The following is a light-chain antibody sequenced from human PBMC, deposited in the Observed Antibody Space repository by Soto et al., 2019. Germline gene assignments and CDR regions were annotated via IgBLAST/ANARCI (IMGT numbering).Light chain of an antibody. CDR2: GAS. CDR1: QSVGSN. J-gene: IGKJ1*01. V-gene: IGKV3-15*01. Sequence: EIVMTQSPATLSVSPGERATLSFRASQSVGSNLAWYQQKAGQAPRLLIYGASTRATGIPARFSGSGSGTEFTLTISSLQSEDFAVYYCQQYNNWPRTFGQGTKVDIK. CDR3: QQYNNWPRT.